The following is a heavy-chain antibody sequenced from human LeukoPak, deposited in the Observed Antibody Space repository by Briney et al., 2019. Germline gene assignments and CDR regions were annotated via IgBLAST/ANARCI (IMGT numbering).Heavy chain of an antibody. D-gene: IGHD6-13*01. CDR1: GYTFTGYY. Sequence: GASVKVSCKASGYTFTGYYIHWVRQAPEQGLEWMGWVNPNSGGRSYAQKFQGRVTMTRDTTISTAYMELSSLRSDDTAVYYCARSQWGIASAGLDYWGQGTLVSVSS. CDR3: ARSQWGIASAGLDY. CDR2: VNPNSGGR. V-gene: IGHV1-2*02. J-gene: IGHJ4*02.